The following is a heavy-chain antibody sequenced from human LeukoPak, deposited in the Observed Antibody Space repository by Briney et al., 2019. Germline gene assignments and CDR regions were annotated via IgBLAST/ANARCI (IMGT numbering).Heavy chain of an antibody. CDR2: IRYDGSNK. CDR1: GFTFNSYG. J-gene: IGHJ4*02. CDR3: ARVSGSSGSTH. D-gene: IGHD3-10*01. V-gene: IGHV3-30*02. Sequence: GGSLRLSCAASGFTFNSYGMHWVRQAPGKVLEWVAFIRYDGSNKYYADSVKGRFTISRDNSKNTLYLQMNSLRAEDTAVYYCARVSGSSGSTHWGQGTLVTVSS.